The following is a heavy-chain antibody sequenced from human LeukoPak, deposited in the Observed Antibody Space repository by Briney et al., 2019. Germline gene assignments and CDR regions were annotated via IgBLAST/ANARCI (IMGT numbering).Heavy chain of an antibody. D-gene: IGHD2-2*01. CDR2: IIPIFGTA. CDR3: ARDQPVRSIVVVPAAMGGDYYYGMDV. V-gene: IGHV1-69*01. CDR1: GGTFSSYA. Sequence: SVKVSCKASGGTFSSYAISWVRQAPGQGLEWMGGIIPIFGTANYAQKFRGRVTITADESTSTAYMELSSLRSEDTAVYYCARDQPVRSIVVVPAAMGGDYYYGMDVWGKGTTVTVSS. J-gene: IGHJ6*04.